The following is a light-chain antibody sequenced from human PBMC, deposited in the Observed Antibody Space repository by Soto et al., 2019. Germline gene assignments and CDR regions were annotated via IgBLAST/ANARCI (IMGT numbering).Light chain of an antibody. J-gene: IGKJ1*01. CDR2: DAS. CDR3: QQYNSYSLT. Sequence: DIQMTQSPSTLSASVLDRVTITCRASQSISSWLAWYQQKPGKAPKLLIYDASSLESGVPSRFSGSGSGTEFTLTISSLQPDDFATYYCQQYNSYSLTFGQGTKVDIK. CDR1: QSISSW. V-gene: IGKV1-5*01.